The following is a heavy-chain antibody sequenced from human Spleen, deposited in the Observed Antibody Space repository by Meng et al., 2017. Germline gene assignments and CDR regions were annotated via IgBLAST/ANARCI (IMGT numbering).Heavy chain of an antibody. CDR2: ISGYNGNT. D-gene: IGHD2-2*01. V-gene: IGHV1-18*01. J-gene: IGHJ4*02. Sequence: ASVKVSCKASGYTFTSYGISWMRQAPGQGLEWMGWISGYNGNTNYAQKFQGRVTMTTDTSTSTVYMELRSLRSDDTAVYYCARGARSSLPDYWGQGTLVTVSS. CDR1: GYTFTSYG. CDR3: ARGARSSLPDY.